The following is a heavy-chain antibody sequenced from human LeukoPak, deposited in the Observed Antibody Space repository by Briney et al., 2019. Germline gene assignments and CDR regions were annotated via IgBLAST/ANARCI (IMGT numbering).Heavy chain of an antibody. CDR3: ASGRGY. V-gene: IGHV3-7*01. D-gene: IGHD3-10*01. CDR1: GFTFSSSW. CDR2: IKPDGSDK. J-gene: IGHJ4*02. Sequence: GGSLRLSCAASGFTFSSSWMGWVRQAPGKGLEWVANIKPDGSDKNYVDSVKGRFTISRDNAKNSLYLQMNSLRAEDTAVYYCASGRGYWGQGTLVTVSS.